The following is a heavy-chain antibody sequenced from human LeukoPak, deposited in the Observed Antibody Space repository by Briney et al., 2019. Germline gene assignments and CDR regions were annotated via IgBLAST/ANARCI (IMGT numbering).Heavy chain of an antibody. Sequence: GGCLRLSCAASVFTLSSYSMQWVRQARSKGREWVAVISYDGSNKYYADSVKGRFTISRDNSKNTLYLQMNSLRAEDTAVYYCARERGSSSSSPLGYWGQGTLVTVSS. CDR2: ISYDGSNK. CDR3: ARERGSSSSSPLGY. CDR1: VFTLSSYS. J-gene: IGHJ4*02. D-gene: IGHD6-6*01. V-gene: IGHV3-30*04.